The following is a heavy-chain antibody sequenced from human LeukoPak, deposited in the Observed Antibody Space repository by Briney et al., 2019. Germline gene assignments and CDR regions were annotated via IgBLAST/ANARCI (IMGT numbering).Heavy chain of an antibody. CDR1: GYSFSSYW. D-gene: IGHD2-2*01. CDR2: NYPANSDT. Sequence: KPGESLKISCKGSGYSFSSYWIGWVRQMPGKGLEWMAINYPANSDTRYSPSFQGQVTISANKSISTAYLQWSSLKASDTAMYYCARPACSSTSCYLYFQYWGQGTLVTVSS. CDR3: ARPACSSTSCYLYFQY. V-gene: IGHV5-51*01. J-gene: IGHJ1*01.